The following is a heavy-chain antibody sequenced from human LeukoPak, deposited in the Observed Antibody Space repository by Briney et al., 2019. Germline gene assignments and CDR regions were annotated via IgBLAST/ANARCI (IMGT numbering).Heavy chain of an antibody. D-gene: IGHD3-10*01. CDR3: ARVEGFGELYRYYYYGMDV. CDR2: MNPNSGNT. J-gene: IGHJ6*02. V-gene: IGHV1-8*01. Sequence: ASVKVSCKAPGYTFTSYDINWVRQAPGQGLEWMGWMNPNSGNTGYAQKFQGRVTMTRNTSISTAYMELSSLRSEDTAVYYCARVEGFGELYRYYYYGMDVWGQGTTVTVSS. CDR1: GYTFTSYD.